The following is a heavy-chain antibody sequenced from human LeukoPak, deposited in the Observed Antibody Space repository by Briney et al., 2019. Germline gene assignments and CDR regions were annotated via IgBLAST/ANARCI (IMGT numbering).Heavy chain of an antibody. Sequence: PGGSPRLSCAASGFTFSDYSMNWVRQAPGKGLEWVSSISTTSTHIYYADSVKGRFTISRDNAKNSLYLQMNSLRAEDTAVYYCARGGIYSEGFDYWGQGTLVTVSS. CDR1: GFTFSDYS. V-gene: IGHV3-21*01. CDR3: ARGGIYSEGFDY. CDR2: ISTTSTHI. D-gene: IGHD3-16*01. J-gene: IGHJ4*02.